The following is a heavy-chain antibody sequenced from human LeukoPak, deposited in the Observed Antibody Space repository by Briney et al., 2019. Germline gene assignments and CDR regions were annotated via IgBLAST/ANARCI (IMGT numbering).Heavy chain of an antibody. D-gene: IGHD4-17*01. V-gene: IGHV3-21*01. J-gene: IGHJ6*03. CDR2: ISSSSTYI. CDR1: GFTFSTYS. Sequence: PGGSLRLSCAASGFTFSTYSMNWVRQAPGKGLEWVSSISSSSTYIYYADSLKGRFTISRDNANNSLYLQMNSLRAEDTALYYCAFGDYESYYYYHYMDVWGKGTTVTVSS. CDR3: AFGDYESYYYYHYMDV.